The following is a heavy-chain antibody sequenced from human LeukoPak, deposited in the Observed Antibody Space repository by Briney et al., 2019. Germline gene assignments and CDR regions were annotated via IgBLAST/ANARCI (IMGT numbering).Heavy chain of an antibody. Sequence: ASVKVSCKASGYTFTGYYMHWVRQAPGQGLEWMGRINPNSGGTNYAQKFQGRVTMTRDTSISTAYMELSRLRSDDTAVYYCATETRELRYFEWLLYFDPWGQGTLVTVSS. V-gene: IGHV1-2*06. J-gene: IGHJ5*02. D-gene: IGHD3-9*01. CDR3: ATETRELRYFEWLLYFDP. CDR2: INPNSGGT. CDR1: GYTFTGYY.